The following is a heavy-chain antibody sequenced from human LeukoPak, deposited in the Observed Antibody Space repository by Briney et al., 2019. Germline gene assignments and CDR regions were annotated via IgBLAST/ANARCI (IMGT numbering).Heavy chain of an antibody. CDR2: IYNSGST. CDR1: GGSISSYY. V-gene: IGHV4-59*01. J-gene: IGHJ4*02. Sequence: SETLSLTCTVSGGSISSYYWSWIRQPPGKGLEWIGYIYNSGSTNYSPSLKSRVTISVDTSKNQFSLKLNSVTAADAAVYYCARVRWEHYGSGPDYWGQGTLVTVSS. D-gene: IGHD3-10*01. CDR3: ARVRWEHYGSGPDY.